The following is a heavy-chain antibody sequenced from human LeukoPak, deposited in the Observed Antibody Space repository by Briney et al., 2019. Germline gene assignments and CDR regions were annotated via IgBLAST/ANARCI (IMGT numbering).Heavy chain of an antibody. D-gene: IGHD2-21*01. CDR1: VDTFRNYA. CDR3: ARDSSAFRSLIPP. J-gene: IGHJ5*02. CDR2: IIPLFGTA. Sequence: SSVKRSCKTSVDTFRNYAICSVRQAPGHKLVCVGGIIPLFGTANYAQKFQGRVTITADESTSTAYMELSSLRSEDTAVYYCARDSSAFRSLIPPWGQGTLVTVSS. V-gene: IGHV1-69*13.